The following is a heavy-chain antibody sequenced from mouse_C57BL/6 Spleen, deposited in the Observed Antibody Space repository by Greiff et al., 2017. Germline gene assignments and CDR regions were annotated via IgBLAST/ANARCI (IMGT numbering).Heavy chain of an antibody. CDR3: ARGGVYYDYGEFAY. J-gene: IGHJ3*01. V-gene: IGHV5-4*03. CDR2: ISDGGSYT. CDR1: GFTFSSYA. Sequence: EVKVEESGGGLVKPGGSLKLSCAASGFTFSSYAMSWVRQTPEKRLEWVATISDGGSYTYYPDNVKGLFTISRDNANNNLYLQMSHLKSEDTAMYYCARGGVYYDYGEFAYWGQGTLVTVSA. D-gene: IGHD2-4*01.